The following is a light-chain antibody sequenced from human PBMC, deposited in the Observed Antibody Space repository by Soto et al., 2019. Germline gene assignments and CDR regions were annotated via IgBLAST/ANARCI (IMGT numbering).Light chain of an antibody. CDR1: SSNIGAGCD. Sequence: QAVVTQPPSVSGAPGQRVTISCTGSSSNIGAGCDVHWYQQLPGTAPKLLIYGNSNRPSGVPDRFSGSKSGTSASLAITGLQAEDEADYYCQSYDSSLSGWVFGTGTKVTVL. CDR2: GNS. CDR3: QSYDSSLSGWV. J-gene: IGLJ1*01. V-gene: IGLV1-40*01.